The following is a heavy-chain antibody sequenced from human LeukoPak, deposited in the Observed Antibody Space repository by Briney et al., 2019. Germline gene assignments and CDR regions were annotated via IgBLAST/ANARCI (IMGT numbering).Heavy chain of an antibody. Sequence: KPSETLSLTCAVYGGSFSGYYWSWIRQPPGKGLEWIGEINHSGSTNYNPSLKSRVTISVDTSKNQFSLKLSSVTAADTAVYYCARDYGVAEGYWGQGTLVTVSS. D-gene: IGHD6-19*01. CDR3: ARDYGVAEGY. J-gene: IGHJ4*02. CDR2: INHSGST. CDR1: GGSFSGYY. V-gene: IGHV4-34*01.